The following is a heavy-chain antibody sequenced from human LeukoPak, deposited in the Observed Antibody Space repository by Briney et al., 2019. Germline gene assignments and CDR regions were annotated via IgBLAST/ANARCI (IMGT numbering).Heavy chain of an antibody. V-gene: IGHV3-74*01. D-gene: IGHD2-2*01. Sequence: QTGGSLRLSCAASGFTFSSYWMHWVRQAPGKGPVWVSRINTDGSSTSYVDSVKGRFTISRDNAKNTLYLQMNSLRAEDTAVYYCARPLCTSCYLAFHWGQGTLVTVSS. J-gene: IGHJ4*02. CDR1: GFTFSSYW. CDR3: ARPLCTSCYLAFH. CDR2: INTDGSST.